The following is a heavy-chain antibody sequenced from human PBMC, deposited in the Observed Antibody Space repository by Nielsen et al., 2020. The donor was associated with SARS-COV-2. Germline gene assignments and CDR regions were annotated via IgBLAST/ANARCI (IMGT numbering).Heavy chain of an antibody. J-gene: IGHJ4*02. Sequence: GSLRLSCAVYGGSFSGYYWSWIRQPPGKGLEWIGEINHSGSTNYNPSLKSQVTISVDTSKNQFSLKLSSVTAADTAVYYCAREHYYGSGSYYLADYWGQGTLVTVSS. CDR3: AREHYYGSGSYYLADY. CDR1: GGSFSGYY. V-gene: IGHV4-34*01. D-gene: IGHD3-10*01. CDR2: INHSGST.